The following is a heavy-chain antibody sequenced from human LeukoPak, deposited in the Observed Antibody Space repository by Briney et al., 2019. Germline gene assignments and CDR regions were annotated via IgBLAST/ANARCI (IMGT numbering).Heavy chain of an antibody. CDR1: GGSISSYY. J-gene: IGHJ5*02. CDR2: IYYSGST. Sequence: SETLSLTCTVSGGSISSYYWSWIRQPPGKGLEWIGYIYYSGSTNYNPSLKSRVTISVDTSKNQFSLKPSSVTAADTAVYYCARAQQWLANWFDPWGQGTLVTVSS. D-gene: IGHD6-19*01. V-gene: IGHV4-59*01. CDR3: ARAQQWLANWFDP.